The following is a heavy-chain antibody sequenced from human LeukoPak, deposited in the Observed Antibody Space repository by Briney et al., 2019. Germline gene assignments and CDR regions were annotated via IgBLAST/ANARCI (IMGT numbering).Heavy chain of an antibody. CDR3: ARGIAAAPGPNEYYYYGMDV. D-gene: IGHD6-13*01. CDR1: GGSISSYY. V-gene: IGHV4-59*12. CDR2: IYYSGST. Sequence: PSGTLSLTCTVSGGSISSYYWSWIRQPPGKGLEWIGYIYYSGSTNYNPSLKSRVTMSVDTSKNQFSLKLSSVTAADTAVYYCARGIAAAPGPNEYYYYGMDVWGQGTTVTVSS. J-gene: IGHJ6*02.